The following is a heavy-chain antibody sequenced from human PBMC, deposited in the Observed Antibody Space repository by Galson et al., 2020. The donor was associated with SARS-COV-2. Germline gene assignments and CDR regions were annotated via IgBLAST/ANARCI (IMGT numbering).Heavy chain of an antibody. Sequence: GGSLSLSCAASGFTFSSYAMHWVRQAPGKGLEWVAVISYDGSNKYYADSVKGRFTISRDNSKNTLYLQMNSQRAEDTAVYYCAGGVIPARRHDAFDIWGQGTMVTVSS. CDR1: GFTFSSYA. D-gene: IGHD3-16*01. V-gene: IGHV3-30*04. J-gene: IGHJ3*02. CDR2: ISYDGSNK. CDR3: AGGVIPARRHDAFDI.